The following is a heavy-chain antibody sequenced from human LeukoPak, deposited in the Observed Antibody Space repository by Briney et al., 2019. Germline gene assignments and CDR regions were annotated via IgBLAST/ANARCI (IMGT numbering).Heavy chain of an antibody. V-gene: IGHV1-69*01. CDR1: GGTFSSYA. Sequence: SVKVSCKASGGTFSSYAISWVRQAPGQGLEWMGGIIPIFGTANYAQKFQGRVTITADESTNTAYMELSSLRSEDTAVYYCARGPQRWLPGGGGFDYWGQGTLVTVSS. CDR3: ARGPQRWLPGGGGFDY. D-gene: IGHD5-24*01. J-gene: IGHJ4*02. CDR2: IIPIFGTA.